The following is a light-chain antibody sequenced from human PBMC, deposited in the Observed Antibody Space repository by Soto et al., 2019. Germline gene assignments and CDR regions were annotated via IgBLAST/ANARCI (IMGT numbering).Light chain of an antibody. CDR2: GAS. CDR3: QQYNNWPRT. CDR1: QSVSSN. Sequence: EIVMTQFPATLSVSPGERATLSCRASQSVSSNLAWYQQKRGQAPRLLIYGASTRATGIPARFSGSGSGTEFTLTISSLQSEDFAVYYCQQYNNWPRTFGQGTKVDNK. V-gene: IGKV3-15*01. J-gene: IGKJ1*01.